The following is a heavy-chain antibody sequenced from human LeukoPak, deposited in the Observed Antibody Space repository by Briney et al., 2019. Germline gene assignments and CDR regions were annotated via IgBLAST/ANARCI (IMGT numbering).Heavy chain of an antibody. J-gene: IGHJ4*02. Sequence: HPGGSLRLSCAASGFTFSSYWMSWVRQAPGKGLEWVANIKQDGSEKYYVDSVKGRFTISRDNSENTLFLQMNSLRAEDTAVYYCATKPSNGDRYFDYWGQGALVTVSS. V-gene: IGHV3-7*03. CDR1: GFTFSSYW. D-gene: IGHD4-17*01. CDR3: ATKPSNGDRYFDY. CDR2: IKQDGSEK.